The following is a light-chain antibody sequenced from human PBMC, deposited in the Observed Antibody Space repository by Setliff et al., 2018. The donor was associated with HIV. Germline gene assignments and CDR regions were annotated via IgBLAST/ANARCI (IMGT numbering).Light chain of an antibody. J-gene: IGKJ3*01. CDR3: QQYYNIPAT. CDR2: WAS. Sequence: DIVMTQSPDSVAVSLGERATINCKSSQSVLYSSNNKNHLAWYQKKPGQPPKLLIYWASTRESGVPDRFSGSGSGTDFTLTISSLQAEDMAVYCCQQYYNIPATFGPGTKVDNK. V-gene: IGKV4-1*01. CDR1: QSVLYSSNNKNH.